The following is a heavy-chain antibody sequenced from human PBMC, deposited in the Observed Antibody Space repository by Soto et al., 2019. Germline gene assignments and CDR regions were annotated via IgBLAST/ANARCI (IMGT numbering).Heavy chain of an antibody. J-gene: IGHJ5*02. D-gene: IGHD3-9*01. CDR3: AKDGNPIPYLTGYYRLGWFDP. Sequence: PGGSLRLSCAASGFTFSSFAMSWVRQAPGKGLEWVSAISGSGGSTYYADSVKGRFTISRDNSKNTLYLQMNSLRAEDTAVYYCAKDGNPIPYLTGYYRLGWFDPWGQGTLVTGSS. CDR2: ISGSGGST. CDR1: GFTFSSFA. V-gene: IGHV3-23*01.